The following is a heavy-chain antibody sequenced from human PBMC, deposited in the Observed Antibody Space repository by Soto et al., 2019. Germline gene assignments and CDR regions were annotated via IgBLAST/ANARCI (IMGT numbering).Heavy chain of an antibody. V-gene: IGHV3-23*01. J-gene: IGHJ4*02. D-gene: IGHD3-10*01. CDR2: ISGSGGST. Sequence: GWSLRLSCAASGFTFSSYAMSWVRQAPGKGLEWVSSISGSGGSTYYADSVKGRFTISRDNSKNTLYLQMNSLRAEDTAVYYCEKGALHPPFFDYWGQGTLLTVSS. CDR3: EKGALHPPFFDY. CDR1: GFTFSSYA.